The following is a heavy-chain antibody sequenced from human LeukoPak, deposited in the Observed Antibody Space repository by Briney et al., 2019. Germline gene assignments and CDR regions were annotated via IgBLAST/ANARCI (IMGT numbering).Heavy chain of an antibody. D-gene: IGHD1-26*01. CDR1: GFTFSSYA. J-gene: IGHJ4*02. V-gene: IGHV3-23*01. CDR2: ISGSGGST. Sequence: TGGSLRLSCAASGFTFSSYAMSWVRQAPGKGLEWVSAISGSGGSTYYADSVEGRFTISRDNSKNTLYLQMNSLRAEDTAVYYCAKDLGSRGAKPSYLDYWGQGTLVTVSS. CDR3: AKDLGSRGAKPSYLDY.